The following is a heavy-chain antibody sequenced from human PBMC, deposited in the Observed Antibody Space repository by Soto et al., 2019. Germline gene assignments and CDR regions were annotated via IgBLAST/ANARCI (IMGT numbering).Heavy chain of an antibody. CDR2: IIPIFGTA. V-gene: IGHV1-69*01. Sequence: QVPLVQTGAEVKKPRSSGKVSCKASGGTLSSYAISWVRQAPAQGLEWMGGIIPIFGTAIYAQKFQGRVTITADESTSTAYMELSSLRSEDTAVYYCAKLVRGVISAFDIWGQVTIVTFS. D-gene: IGHD3-10*01. J-gene: IGHJ3*02. CDR1: GGTLSSYA. CDR3: AKLVRGVISAFDI.